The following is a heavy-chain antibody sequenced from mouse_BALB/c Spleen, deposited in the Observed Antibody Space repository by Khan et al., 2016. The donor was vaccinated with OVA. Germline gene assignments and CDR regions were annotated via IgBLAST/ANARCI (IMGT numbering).Heavy chain of an antibody. J-gene: IGHJ4*01. Sequence: EVELVESGGGLVKPGGSLKLSCSASGFTFSSYAMSWVRQTPEKRLECVATISTGGHYTFYPDSVKGRFTISRDNAKNTLYLQMIRLRSEDTAMYYCARSLVDYHAMDYWGQGTSVTVSS. CDR3: ARSLVDYHAMDY. V-gene: IGHV5-9-3*01. D-gene: IGHD2-2*01. CDR1: GFTFSSYA. CDR2: ISTGGHYT.